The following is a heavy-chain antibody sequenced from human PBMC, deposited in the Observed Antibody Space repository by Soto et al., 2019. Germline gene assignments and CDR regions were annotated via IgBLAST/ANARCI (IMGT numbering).Heavy chain of an antibody. Sequence: GESLKISCKGSGYTFTSYWIGRVRLMPGKGLEWMGIIYPGDSYTTYNPSFQGQVTISADKSINTAYLQWSSLKASDTGMYYCARRSCSGGSCLVYFDYWGQGALVTVSS. CDR1: GYTFTSYW. CDR3: ARRSCSGGSCLVYFDY. J-gene: IGHJ4*02. CDR2: IYPGDSYT. D-gene: IGHD2-15*01. V-gene: IGHV5-51*01.